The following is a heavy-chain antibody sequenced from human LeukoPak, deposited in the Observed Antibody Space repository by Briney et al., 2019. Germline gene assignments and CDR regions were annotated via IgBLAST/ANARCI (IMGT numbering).Heavy chain of an antibody. V-gene: IGHV3-21*06. CDR1: GFTFSSYD. J-gene: IGHJ4*02. CDR2: ISSSSDYI. D-gene: IGHD3-10*01. Sequence: GGSLRLSSAASGFTFSSYDMNWVRQAPGKGLEWVSSISSSSDYIYYADSVKGRFTISRDNSKNSLYLQMNSLRAEDTAVYYCARDTGSGSYWGIFDYWGQGTLVTVSS. CDR3: ARDTGSGSYWGIFDY.